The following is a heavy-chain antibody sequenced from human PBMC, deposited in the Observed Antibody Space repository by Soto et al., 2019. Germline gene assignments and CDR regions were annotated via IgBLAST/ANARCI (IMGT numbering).Heavy chain of an antibody. CDR2: ISAYNGNT. CDR1: GYTFTSYG. CDR3: ARDAYNYYGSGENWFDP. J-gene: IGHJ5*02. D-gene: IGHD3-10*01. Sequence: QVQLVQSGAEVKKPGASVKVSYKASGYTFTSYGISWVRQAPGQGLEWMGWISAYNGNTNYAQELQGRVTMTTDTSTSTAYMELRSLRSDDTAVYYCARDAYNYYGSGENWFDPWGQGTLVTVSS. V-gene: IGHV1-18*01.